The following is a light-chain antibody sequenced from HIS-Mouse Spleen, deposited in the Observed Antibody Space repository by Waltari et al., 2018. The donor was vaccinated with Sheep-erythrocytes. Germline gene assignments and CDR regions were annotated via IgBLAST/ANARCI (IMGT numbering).Light chain of an antibody. CDR3: CSYAGSYNHV. CDR2: DVS. J-gene: IGLJ1*01. V-gene: IGLV2-11*01. Sequence: QSALPQPRSVSGPPGQSVTIPCTGTTSDVGGYNYVSWYQQHPGKAPKLMIYDVSKRPSGVPDRFSGSKSGNTASLTISGLQAEDEADYYCCSYAGSYNHVFATGTKVTVL. CDR1: TSDVGGYNY.